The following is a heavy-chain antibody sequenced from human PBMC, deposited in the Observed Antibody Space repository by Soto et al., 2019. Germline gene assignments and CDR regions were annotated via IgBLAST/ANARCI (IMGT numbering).Heavy chain of an antibody. V-gene: IGHV1-18*01. J-gene: IGHJ6*02. CDR2: ISAYNGNT. Sequence: QVQLVQSGAEVKKPGASVKVSCKASGYTFTSYGISWVRQAPGQGLEWMGWISAYNGNTNYAQKLQGRVTMTTDTATRTGYTELRSLRSDDTAVYYCARDSFGEPTYNYNGMDVGGQGTTVTVSS. D-gene: IGHD3-10*01. CDR3: ARDSFGEPTYNYNGMDV. CDR1: GYTFTSYG.